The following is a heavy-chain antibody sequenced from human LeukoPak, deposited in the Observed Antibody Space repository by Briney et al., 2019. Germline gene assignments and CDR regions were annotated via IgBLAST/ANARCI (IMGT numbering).Heavy chain of an antibody. CDR2: IKQDVSDK. J-gene: IGHJ5*02. CDR3: ARGSAMVTTYRGGNWFDP. V-gene: IGHV3-7*05. Sequence: GGSLRLSCAASGFSFSIYWMTWVRQAPGRGLEWVASIKQDVSDKYYVDAVKGRFTISRDNAKNSLYLQMNSLRAEDTAVYYCARGSAMVTTYRGGNWFDPWGQGTLVTVSS. D-gene: IGHD5-18*01. CDR1: GFSFSIYW.